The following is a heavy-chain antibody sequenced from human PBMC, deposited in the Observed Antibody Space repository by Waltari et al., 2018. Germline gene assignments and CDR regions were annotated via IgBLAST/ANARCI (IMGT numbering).Heavy chain of an antibody. D-gene: IGHD3-22*01. V-gene: IGHV3-7*01. Sequence: VQLVESGGGLVQPGGSLRLSCAASGFTFSSYWMSWVRQAPGKGLEWVANIKQDGSEKYYVDSVKGRFTISRDNAKNSLYLQMNSLRAEDTAVYYCAREGSNYYDSSGPDYWGQGTLVTVSS. CDR3: AREGSNYYDSSGPDY. CDR1: GFTFSSYW. CDR2: IKQDGSEK. J-gene: IGHJ4*02.